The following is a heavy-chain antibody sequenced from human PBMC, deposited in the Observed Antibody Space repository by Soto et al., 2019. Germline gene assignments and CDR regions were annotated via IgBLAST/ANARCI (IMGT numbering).Heavy chain of an antibody. CDR2: IKHSGST. CDR1: GGSFSGYY. V-gene: IGHV4-34*01. D-gene: IGHD2-2*01. CDR3: ARRLPAAGNNWFDP. J-gene: IGHJ5*02. Sequence: SETLSLTCAVYGGSFSGYYWSWIRQPPGKGLEGIGEIKHSGSTNYNPSLKRRINISVATSKNQFFLKLSAVTAADTSVYFCARRLPAAGNNWFDPWGQGTLVTVSS.